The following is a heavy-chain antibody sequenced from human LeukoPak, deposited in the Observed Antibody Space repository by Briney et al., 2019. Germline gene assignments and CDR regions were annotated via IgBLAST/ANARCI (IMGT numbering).Heavy chain of an antibody. Sequence: GASVKVSCKASGYTFTSYGISWVRQAPGQGLEWMGWISAYNGNTNYAQKLQGRVIMTTDTSTSTAYMELRSLRSDDTAVYYCARDATYDSSGYRAYDIWGQGTMVTVSS. CDR3: ARDATYDSSGYRAYDI. D-gene: IGHD3-22*01. J-gene: IGHJ3*02. CDR1: GYTFTSYG. CDR2: ISAYNGNT. V-gene: IGHV1-18*01.